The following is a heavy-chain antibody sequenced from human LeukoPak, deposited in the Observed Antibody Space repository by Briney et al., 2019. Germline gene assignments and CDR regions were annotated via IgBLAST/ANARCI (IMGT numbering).Heavy chain of an antibody. Sequence: GGSLRLSCAASGFSFSDYAMSWVRQAPGKGLEWVSGFSESFSGSGGKTHSADSVKGRFTISRDNSKKMLYLQMNSLRGDDTAVYFCARGSGWETLDYWGQGTLVTVSS. CDR1: GFSFSDYA. J-gene: IGHJ4*02. D-gene: IGHD6-19*01. CDR2: FSESFSGSGGKT. CDR3: ARGSGWETLDY. V-gene: IGHV3-23*01.